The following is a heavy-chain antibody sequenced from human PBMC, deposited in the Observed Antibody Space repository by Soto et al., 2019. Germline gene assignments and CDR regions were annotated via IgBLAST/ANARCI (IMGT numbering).Heavy chain of an antibody. D-gene: IGHD3-16*01. CDR3: ARDKITGRFDY. CDR2: INHSGST. Sequence: QVQLQQWGAGLLKPSETLSLTCAVYGGSFSGYYWTWIRQPPGTGLEWIGEINHSGSTNYNPSLKSRVTISVDTSKNQFSLKLPSVTAADTAVYYWARDKITGRFDYWGQGTLVTVSS. V-gene: IGHV4-34*01. J-gene: IGHJ4*02. CDR1: GGSFSGYY.